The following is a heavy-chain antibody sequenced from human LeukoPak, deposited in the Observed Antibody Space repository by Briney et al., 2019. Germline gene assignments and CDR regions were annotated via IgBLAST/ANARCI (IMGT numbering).Heavy chain of an antibody. J-gene: IGHJ4*02. CDR3: ARANYGDLV. Sequence: XWXRQAXXXXVEWVSSISSSSSYIYYADSVRGRFTISRDNAKNSLYLQMNSLRAEDTAVYYCARANYGDLVWGQGTLVTVSS. D-gene: IGHD4-17*01. V-gene: IGHV3-21*01. CDR2: ISSSSSYI.